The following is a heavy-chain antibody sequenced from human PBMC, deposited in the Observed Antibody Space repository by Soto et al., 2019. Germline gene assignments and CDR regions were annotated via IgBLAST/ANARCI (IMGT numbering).Heavy chain of an antibody. Sequence: SSETLSLTCTVSGGSISGYYWSWIRQPAGKGLEWIGRIYTTGTTNYNPSLKSRVTMSVDTSRSQFSLKLTSVTAADTAVYYCARDHYYYGSGSYYNGYYFDYWGQGTLVTVSS. J-gene: IGHJ4*02. CDR3: ARDHYYYGSGSYYNGYYFDY. CDR2: IYTTGTT. D-gene: IGHD3-10*01. CDR1: GGSISGYY. V-gene: IGHV4-4*07.